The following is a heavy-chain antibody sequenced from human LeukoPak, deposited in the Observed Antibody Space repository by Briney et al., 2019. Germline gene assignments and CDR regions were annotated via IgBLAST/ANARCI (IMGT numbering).Heavy chain of an antibody. V-gene: IGHV3-23*01. D-gene: IGHD1-1*01. J-gene: IGHJ2*01. CDR2: ISGGGENT. CDR3: AKPRAMTTGVGRYFDL. Sequence: GFLRLSCGASGFTFTSYAMSWIRQAPGKGLEWVSAISGGGENTYYGDSVKGRFTISRDNSKNTLYLQMNSLRAEDTATYYCAKPRAMTTGVGRYFDLWGRGTLVTVSS. CDR1: GFTFTSYA.